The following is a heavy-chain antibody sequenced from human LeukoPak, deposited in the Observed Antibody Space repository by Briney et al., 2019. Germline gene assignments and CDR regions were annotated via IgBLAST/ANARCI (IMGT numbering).Heavy chain of an antibody. CDR2: ISGSGGGT. J-gene: IGHJ4*02. D-gene: IGHD3-16*02. CDR3: ARANYAYVWGTYRYTHIDY. Sequence: PGGSLRLSCAASGFTFGTYAMSWVRQAPGKGLEWVSGISGSGGGTYFADSVKGRFTISRDNSKNTLYLQMNSQRAEDTAVFYCARANYAYVWGTYRYTHIDYWGQGTLVTVSS. V-gene: IGHV3-23*01. CDR1: GFTFGTYA.